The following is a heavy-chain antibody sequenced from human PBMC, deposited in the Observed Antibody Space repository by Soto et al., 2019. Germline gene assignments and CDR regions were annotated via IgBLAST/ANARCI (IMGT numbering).Heavy chain of an antibody. J-gene: IGHJ4*02. Sequence: SETLSLTCTVSGDSISSSAYYWGWIRQPPRKGLEWIGSIYYTGRTYYKPSLKSRGTIFEDTSKNQLSLNLSFATALYYCAKDSGYNSPYYFDYWGQGTLVTVSS. V-gene: IGHV4-39*01. D-gene: IGHD3-10*01. CDR1: GDSISSSAYY. CDR2: IYYTGRT. CDR3: GYNSPYYFDY.